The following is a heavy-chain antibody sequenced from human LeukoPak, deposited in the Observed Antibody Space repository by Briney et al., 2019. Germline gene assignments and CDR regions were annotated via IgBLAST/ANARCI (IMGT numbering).Heavy chain of an antibody. CDR2: IWYDGSNE. CDR3: ARGGVGATTTGDYYCGMDV. D-gene: IGHD1-26*01. J-gene: IGHJ6*02. CDR1: GFTFSKYW. Sequence: PGGSLRLSCAASGFTFSKYWMSWVRQAPGKGLEWVAFIWYDGSNEYYADSVKGRFTISRDNSKNTLYLQMNSLRDEGKALYYFARGGVGATTTGDYYCGMDVGGQGTTVSVS. V-gene: IGHV3-33*08.